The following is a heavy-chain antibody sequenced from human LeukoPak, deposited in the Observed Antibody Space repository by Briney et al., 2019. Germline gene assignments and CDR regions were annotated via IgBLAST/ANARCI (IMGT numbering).Heavy chain of an antibody. CDR1: GFTFSSYA. J-gene: IGHJ4*02. Sequence: PGGSLRLSCAASGFTFSSYAMHWVRQAPGKGLEWVAVISYDGSNKYYADSVKGRFTISRDNSKNTLYLQMNSLRAEDTAVYCCARVQLWFDYWGQGTLVTVSS. CDR2: ISYDGSNK. V-gene: IGHV3-30*04. D-gene: IGHD5-18*01. CDR3: ARVQLWFDY.